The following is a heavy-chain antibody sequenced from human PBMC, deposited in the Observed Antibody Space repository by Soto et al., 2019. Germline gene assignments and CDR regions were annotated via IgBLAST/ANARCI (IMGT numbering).Heavy chain of an antibody. D-gene: IGHD3-10*01. J-gene: IGHJ4*02. CDR1: GGSISSGSYY. CDR2: IHSGGST. Sequence: QVQLQESGPGLVKPSQTLSLTCTVSGGSISSGSYYWSWIRQPPGKGLEWIGYIHSGGSTFYNPSPPSRGSISLATAKNQFSLKLRSVRAADTAFYFCAREGDAFGAPFENWGQGTLVTVSS. V-gene: IGHV4-30-4*01. CDR3: AREGDAFGAPFEN.